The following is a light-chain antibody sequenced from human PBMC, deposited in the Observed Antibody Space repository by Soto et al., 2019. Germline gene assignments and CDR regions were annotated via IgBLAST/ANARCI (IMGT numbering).Light chain of an antibody. Sequence: EIVLTQSPATLSLSPGERATLSCRASQSVSSYLAWYQQKPGQAPRLLIYDASSRATGIPDRFGGSGSGPDFTLTISRLEPEDFAVYYCQQYGSSPYTFGQGTKLEIK. CDR3: QQYGSSPYT. J-gene: IGKJ2*01. CDR1: QSVSSY. CDR2: DAS. V-gene: IGKV3-20*01.